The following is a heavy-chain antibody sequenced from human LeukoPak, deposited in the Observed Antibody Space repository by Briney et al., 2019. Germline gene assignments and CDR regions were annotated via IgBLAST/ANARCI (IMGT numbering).Heavy chain of an antibody. V-gene: IGHV3-23*01. J-gene: IGHJ4*02. Sequence: GGSLRLSCAASGFTFSSYAMSWVRQAPGKGLEWVSAISGSGGSTYYADSVKGRFTISRDNSKNTLYLQMNSLRAEDTAVYYCAKPPFQVGIGYFDWYREWGQGTLVTVSS. CDR2: ISGSGGST. CDR1: GFTFSSYA. CDR3: AKPPFQVGIGYFDWYRE. D-gene: IGHD3-9*01.